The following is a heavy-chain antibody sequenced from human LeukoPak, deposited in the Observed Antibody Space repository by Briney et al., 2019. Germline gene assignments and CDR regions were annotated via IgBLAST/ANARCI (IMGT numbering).Heavy chain of an antibody. J-gene: IGHJ4*02. CDR3: AKGTTLLWFGGN. V-gene: IGHV3-23*01. Sequence: GGSLRLSCAASGFTFSSYAMSWVRQAPGKGLEWVSAISGSGGSTDYADSVKGRFTISRDNSRNTMYLQMNSLRAEDTAVYYCAKGTTLLWFGGNWGQGTLVTVSS. CDR1: GFTFSSYA. CDR2: ISGSGGST. D-gene: IGHD3-10*01.